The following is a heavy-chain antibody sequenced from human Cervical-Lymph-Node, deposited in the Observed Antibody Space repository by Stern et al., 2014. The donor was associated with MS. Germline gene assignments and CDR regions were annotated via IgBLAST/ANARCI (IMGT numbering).Heavy chain of an antibody. Sequence: VQLVESGGGVVPPGRSLRLSCAASGFVFRRYALHWVRQAPGTGLEWVALISYDGRDKYYTDSVKGRFTVPKDNSNNTVDLEMNSLRLEDTAVYYCAKGGSGSYLDWGQGSLVTVSS. D-gene: IGHD1-26*01. J-gene: IGHJ4*02. CDR2: ISYDGRDK. V-gene: IGHV3-30*04. CDR3: AKGGSGSYLD. CDR1: GFVFRRYA.